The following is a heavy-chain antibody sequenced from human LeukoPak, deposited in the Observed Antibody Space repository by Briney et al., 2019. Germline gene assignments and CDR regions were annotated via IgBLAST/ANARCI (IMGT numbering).Heavy chain of an antibody. CDR2: ISYDGSNK. Sequence: GRSLRLSCAASGFTFSSYGMHWVRQAPGKGLEGVAVISYDGSNKYYADSVKGRFTISRDNSKNTLYLQMNSLRAEDTAVYYCAKGRAYCSSTSCYTEDYYYYMYVWGKGTTFTASS. V-gene: IGHV3-30*18. CDR1: GFTFSSYG. J-gene: IGHJ6*03. CDR3: AKGRAYCSSTSCYTEDYYYYMYV. D-gene: IGHD2-2*02.